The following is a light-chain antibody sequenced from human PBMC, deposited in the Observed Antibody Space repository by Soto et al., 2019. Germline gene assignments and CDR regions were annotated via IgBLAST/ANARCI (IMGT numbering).Light chain of an antibody. CDR3: QQGYTSAIT. CDR1: QSIGKH. Sequence: DIQSTQSPTSLSSCLLDIVTITCRASQSIGKHLNWYQQKPGKAPKFLIYAASNLQSGVPSRFSGSGSGTDFTLTVNSLQPEDFATYYCQQGYTSAITFGQGTRLEI. J-gene: IGKJ5*01. V-gene: IGKV1-39*01. CDR2: AAS.